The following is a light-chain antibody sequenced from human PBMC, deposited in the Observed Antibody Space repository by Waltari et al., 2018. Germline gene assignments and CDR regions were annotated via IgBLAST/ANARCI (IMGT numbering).Light chain of an antibody. V-gene: IGLV3-9*01. CDR3: QVWDSSTAYVV. CDR2: RDS. J-gene: IGLJ2*01. CDR1: NIGSKN. Sequence: SYALTQPLSVSVALGQTARITCGGNNIGSKNVQWYQQKPGQAPVLVIYRDSNRPSGIPERFSGSNSGNTATLTISRAQAGDEADYYCQVWDSSTAYVVFGGGTKLTVL.